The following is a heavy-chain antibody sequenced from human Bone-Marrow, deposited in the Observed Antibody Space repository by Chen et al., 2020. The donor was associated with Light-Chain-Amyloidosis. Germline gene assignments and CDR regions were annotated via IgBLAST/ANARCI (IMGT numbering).Heavy chain of an antibody. J-gene: IGHJ4*02. CDR2: IYPDDSDA. Sequence: EVQLEQSGPEVKKPGESLKISCKGSGYNFTNYWIGWVRQMPGKGLEWMGVIYPDDSDARYSPSFEGQVTISADKSITTAYLQWRSLKASDTAMYYCARRRDGYNFDYWGQGTLVTVSS. V-gene: IGHV5-51*01. D-gene: IGHD5-12*01. CDR1: GYNFTNYW. CDR3: ARRRDGYNFDY.